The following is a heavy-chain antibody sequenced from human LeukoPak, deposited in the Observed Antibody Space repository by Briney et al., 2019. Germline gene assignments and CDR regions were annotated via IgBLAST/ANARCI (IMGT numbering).Heavy chain of an antibody. CDR1: GFTFSIFW. V-gene: IGHV3-74*01. J-gene: IGHJ3*02. CDR3: ATSAGGTNCYFVCAFDI. Sequence: GGSLRLSCAASGFTFSIFWMHWVRRAPGKGPVWVSRINSDGSSTDYADSVKGRFTVSRDNAKNTLYLQMNSLRTEDTAVYYCATSAGGTNCYFVCAFDIWGQGTVVTVSS. D-gene: IGHD2-2*01. CDR2: INSDGSST.